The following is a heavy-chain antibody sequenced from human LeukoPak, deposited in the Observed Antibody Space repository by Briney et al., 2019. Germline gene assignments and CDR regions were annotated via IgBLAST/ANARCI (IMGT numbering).Heavy chain of an antibody. Sequence: SSETLSLTCTVSGGSISNYYWSWIRQPPGEGLEWIGYIYASGATNSIPSLKSRVTISVDKSKNQFSLKLSSVTAADTAVYYCARHGKGVTYFYSLDNWGQGTVVAVSS. V-gene: IGHV4-59*08. CDR2: IYASGAT. D-gene: IGHD2/OR15-2a*01. CDR3: ARHGKGVTYFYSLDN. CDR1: GGSISNYY. J-gene: IGHJ3*02.